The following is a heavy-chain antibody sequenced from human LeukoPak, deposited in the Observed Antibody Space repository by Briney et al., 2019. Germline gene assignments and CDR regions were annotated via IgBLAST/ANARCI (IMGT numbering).Heavy chain of an antibody. CDR2: INHSGST. CDR1: GGSFSGYY. J-gene: IGHJ4*02. CDR3: ARGRRYIAVFDY. D-gene: IGHD1-1*01. V-gene: IGHV4-34*01. Sequence: SETLSLTCAVYGGSFSGYYWSWIRQPPGKGLEWIGEINHSGSTNYNPSLKSRVTISVDTSKNQFPLKLSSVTAADTAVYYCARGRRYIAVFDYWGQGTLVTVSS.